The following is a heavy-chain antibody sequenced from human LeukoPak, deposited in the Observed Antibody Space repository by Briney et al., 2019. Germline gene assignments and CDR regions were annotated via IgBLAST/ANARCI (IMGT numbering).Heavy chain of an antibody. CDR3: ARDPAPICSGGSCYRLNWFDP. CDR1: GYTFTSYG. CDR2: ISAYNGNT. Sequence: ASVKLSCKASGYTFTSYGISWVRQAPGQGLEWMGWISAYNGNTNYAQKLQGRVTMTTDTSTSTAYMELRSLRSDDTAVYYCARDPAPICSGGSCYRLNWFDPWGQGTLVTVSS. V-gene: IGHV1-18*01. J-gene: IGHJ5*02. D-gene: IGHD2-15*01.